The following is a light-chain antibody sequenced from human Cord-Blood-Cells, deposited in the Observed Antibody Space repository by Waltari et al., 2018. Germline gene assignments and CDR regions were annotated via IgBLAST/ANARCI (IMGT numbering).Light chain of an antibody. CDR2: EVS. J-gene: IGLJ3*02. V-gene: IGLV2-8*01. CDR1: SSDVGGYNY. Sequence: QSALTQPPSASGSPGQSVTISCTGTSSDVGGYNYVSWYQQHPGKAPKLMIYEVSKRPSGFRERFSGSKSGNTASLTVSGLQAEDEADYYCSSYAGSNNLVFGGGTKLTVL. CDR3: SSYAGSNNLV.